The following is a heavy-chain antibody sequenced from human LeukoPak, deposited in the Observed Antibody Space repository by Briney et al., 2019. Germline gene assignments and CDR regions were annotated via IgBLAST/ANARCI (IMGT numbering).Heavy chain of an antibody. CDR3: AREGYSNYLGNFQH. D-gene: IGHD4-11*01. Sequence: GRSLRLSCAASGFTFSSYAMHWVRQAPGKGLEWVAVISYDGSNKYYADSVKGRFTISRDNSKSTLYLQMNSLRAEDTAVYYCAREGYSNYLGNFQHWGQGTLVTVSS. J-gene: IGHJ1*01. V-gene: IGHV3-30-3*01. CDR1: GFTFSSYA. CDR2: ISYDGSNK.